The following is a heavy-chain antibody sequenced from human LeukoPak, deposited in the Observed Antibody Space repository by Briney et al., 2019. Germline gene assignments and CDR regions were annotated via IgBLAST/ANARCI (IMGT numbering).Heavy chain of an antibody. J-gene: IGHJ4*02. Sequence: SESLSLTCTASGHSITNYYWSWIRQPAGKGLECIGRLHTSGSIDYNPSLKSRVTISVDTSKNQFSLRLTSVTAADTAVYYCARVYNWNTFDYWGQGTPVTVSS. CDR1: GHSITNYY. D-gene: IGHD1/OR15-1a*01. CDR3: ARVYNWNTFDY. CDR2: LHTSGSI. V-gene: IGHV4-4*07.